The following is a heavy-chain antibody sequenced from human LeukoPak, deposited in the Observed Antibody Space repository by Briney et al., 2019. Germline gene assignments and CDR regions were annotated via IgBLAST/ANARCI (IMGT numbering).Heavy chain of an antibody. V-gene: IGHV3-23*01. D-gene: IGHD6-13*01. J-gene: IGHJ4*02. Sequence: GGSLRLSCAASGFTLSSYAMSWVRQAPGKGLEWVSGISGSGGSTYYADSVKGRFTISRDNSKNTLYLQMNSLRAEDTAVYYCAKGSTSWYAGPSDYWGQGTPVTVSS. CDR1: GFTLSSYA. CDR3: AKGSTSWYAGPSDY. CDR2: ISGSGGST.